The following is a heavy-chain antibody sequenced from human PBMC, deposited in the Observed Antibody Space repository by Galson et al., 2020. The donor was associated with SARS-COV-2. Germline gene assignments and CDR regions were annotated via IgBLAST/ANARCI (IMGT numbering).Heavy chain of an antibody. D-gene: IGHD3-3*01. V-gene: IGHV4-34*01. CDR2: INHSGST. J-gene: IGHJ5*02. CDR1: GGSFSGYY. Sequence: SETLSLTCAVYGGSFSGYYWSWIRQPPGKGLEWIGEINHSGSTNYNPSLKSRVTISVDTSKNQFSLKLSSVTAADTAVYYCAIVGKAPVLRFLEWPLWFDPWGQGTLVTVSS. CDR3: AIVGKAPVLRFLEWPLWFDP.